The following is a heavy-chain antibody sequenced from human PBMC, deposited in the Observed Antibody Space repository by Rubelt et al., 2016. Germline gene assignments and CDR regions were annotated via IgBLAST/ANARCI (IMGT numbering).Heavy chain of an antibody. V-gene: IGHV3-23*01. Sequence: EVQLLESGGGLVQPGGSLRLSCAASGFTFSTYTMSWVRQAPGKGLEWVSVISGSGGSTYYADSVKGRFIISRDNSKNTLYLQLNSLRAEDTAVYYCARRYCSSTTCLDAFDIWGQGTMVTVSS. J-gene: IGHJ3*02. CDR1: GFTFSTYT. D-gene: IGHD2-2*01. CDR2: ISGSGGST. CDR3: ARRYCSSTTCLDAFDI.